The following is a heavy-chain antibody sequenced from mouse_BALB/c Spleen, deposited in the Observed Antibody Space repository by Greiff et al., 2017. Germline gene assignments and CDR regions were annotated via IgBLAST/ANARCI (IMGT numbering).Heavy chain of an antibody. Sequence: VQLQQSGAELVKPGASVKLSCTASGFNIKDTYMHWVKQRPEQGLEWIGRIDPANGNTKYDPKFQGKATITADTSSNTAYLQLSSLTSEDTAVYYCAGGDYYGSLDYWGQGTTLTVSS. CDR1: GFNIKDTY. V-gene: IGHV14-3*02. J-gene: IGHJ2*01. D-gene: IGHD1-1*01. CDR3: AGGDYYGSLDY. CDR2: IDPANGNT.